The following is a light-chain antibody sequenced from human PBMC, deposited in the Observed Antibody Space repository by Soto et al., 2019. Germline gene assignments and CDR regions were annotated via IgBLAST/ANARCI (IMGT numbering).Light chain of an antibody. Sequence: EIQLTQSPSSVSAFVGDRVTLTCRAKQGISSWLAWHQQKPGQAHKLLIYGASNLQSGVPSRFSGSGTGTEFTLTISSLQSEDCASYYCQQANNFPHTLGGGTQGDSK. CDR1: QGISSW. J-gene: IGKJ4*01. V-gene: IGKV1-12*01. CDR3: QQANNFPHT. CDR2: GAS.